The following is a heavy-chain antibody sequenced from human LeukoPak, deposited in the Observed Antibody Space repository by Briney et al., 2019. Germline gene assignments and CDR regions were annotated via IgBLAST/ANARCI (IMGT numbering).Heavy chain of an antibody. V-gene: IGHV5-51*01. D-gene: IGHD2-2*01. CDR3: ARHSCSSTSCYYMDV. J-gene: IGHJ6*03. Sequence: GESLKISCKGSGYSFTSYWIGWVRQMPGKGLEWMGIIYPGDSDTRYSPSFQGQVTISADKSISTAYLQWNSLKASDTAMYYCARHSCSSTSCYYMDVWGKGTTVTVSS. CDR2: IYPGDSDT. CDR1: GYSFTSYW.